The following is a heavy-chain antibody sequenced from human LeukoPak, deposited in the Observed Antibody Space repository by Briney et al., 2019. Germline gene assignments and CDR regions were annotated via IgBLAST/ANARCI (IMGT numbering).Heavy chain of an antibody. J-gene: IGHJ1*01. V-gene: IGHV3-48*04. D-gene: IGHD6-19*01. CDR1: GFTFSNYS. Sequence: GGSLRLSCAASGFTFSNYSMNWVRQAPGKGLEWVSHMSSSAMSIYYADSVKGRFTISRDNAKNSLYLQMNSLRPEDTAVYYCARGGKIALAGTRSPQYFQHWGQGTLVTVSS. CDR2: MSSSAMSI. CDR3: ARGGKIALAGTRSPQYFQH.